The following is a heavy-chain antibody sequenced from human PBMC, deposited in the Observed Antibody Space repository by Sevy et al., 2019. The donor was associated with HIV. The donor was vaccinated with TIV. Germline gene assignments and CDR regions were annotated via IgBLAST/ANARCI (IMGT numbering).Heavy chain of an antibody. V-gene: IGHV4-30-4*01. D-gene: IGHD1-26*01. CDR2: IYYSGST. CDR3: AREVVGAANFDY. CDR1: GGSISSGDYY. Sequence: SETLSLTCTVSGGSISSGDYYWSWIRQPRGKGLEWIGYIYYSGSTYYNPSLKSRVTISVDTSKNQFSLKLSSVTAADTAVYYCAREVVGAANFDYWGQRTLVTVSS. J-gene: IGHJ4*02.